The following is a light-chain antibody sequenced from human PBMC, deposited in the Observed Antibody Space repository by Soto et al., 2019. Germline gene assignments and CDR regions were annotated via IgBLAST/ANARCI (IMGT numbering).Light chain of an antibody. Sequence: QSALTQPRSVSGSPGQSVTISCTGTSSDVGGSDYVSWFQHYPGKGPKLLIYDFTRRPSGVPDRFSGSKSGNTASLTISGLQVEDEADYYCCTHAGSYTFRVFGTGTKVTVL. CDR2: DFT. V-gene: IGLV2-11*01. CDR1: SSDVGGSDY. CDR3: CTHAGSYTFRV. J-gene: IGLJ1*01.